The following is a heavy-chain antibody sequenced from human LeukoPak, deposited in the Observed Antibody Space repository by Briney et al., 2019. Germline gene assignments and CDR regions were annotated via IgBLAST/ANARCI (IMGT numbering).Heavy chain of an antibody. CDR3: ASSVVVAATPDY. V-gene: IGHV4-39*01. Sequence: SETLSLTCTVSGGSISSSSYYWGWIRQPPGKGLEWIGSIYYSGSTFYSPSLKGRVTISVDTSKNQFSLKLSSVTAADTAVFYCASSVVVAATPDYWGQGTLVTVSS. J-gene: IGHJ4*02. D-gene: IGHD2-15*01. CDR2: IYYSGST. CDR1: GGSISSSSYY.